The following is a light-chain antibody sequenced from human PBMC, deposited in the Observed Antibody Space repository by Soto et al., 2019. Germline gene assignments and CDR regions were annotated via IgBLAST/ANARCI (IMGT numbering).Light chain of an antibody. CDR2: DVS. Sequence: QSALTQPRSVSGSPGQPVTISCTGTSSDVGGYNYVSWYQQHPGKAPKLMIYDVSKRPSGVPDRFSGSKSGNTASLTISGLQAEDEADYSCCSFAGSYTYVFRTGTKVTVL. J-gene: IGLJ1*01. V-gene: IGLV2-11*01. CDR1: SSDVGGYNY. CDR3: CSFAGSYTYV.